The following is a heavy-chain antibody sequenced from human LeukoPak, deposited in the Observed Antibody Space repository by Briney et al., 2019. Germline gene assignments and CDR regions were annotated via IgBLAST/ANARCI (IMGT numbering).Heavy chain of an antibody. CDR1: GYTFTSYG. Sequence: ASVKVSCKASGYTFTSYGISRVRQAPGQGLEWMGWISAYNGNTNYAQKLQGRVTMTTDTSTSTAYMELRSLRSDDTAVYYCASNPYYDSSGGGFDYWGQGTLVTVSS. CDR3: ASNPYYDSSGGGFDY. J-gene: IGHJ4*02. V-gene: IGHV1-18*01. CDR2: ISAYNGNT. D-gene: IGHD3-22*01.